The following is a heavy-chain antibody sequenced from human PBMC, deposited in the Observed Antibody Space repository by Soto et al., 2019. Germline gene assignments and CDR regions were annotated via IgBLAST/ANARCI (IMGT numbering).Heavy chain of an antibody. CDR3: ARELLLWFGTPGAFDI. V-gene: IGHV4-34*01. CDR2: INHSGST. CDR1: GGSFSGYY. Sequence: PSETLSLTCAVYGGSFSGYYWSWIRQPPGKGLEWIGEINHSGSTNYNPSLKSRVTISVDTSKNQFSLKLSSVTAADTAVYYCARELLLWFGTPGAFDIWGQGTMVTVSS. D-gene: IGHD3-10*01. J-gene: IGHJ3*02.